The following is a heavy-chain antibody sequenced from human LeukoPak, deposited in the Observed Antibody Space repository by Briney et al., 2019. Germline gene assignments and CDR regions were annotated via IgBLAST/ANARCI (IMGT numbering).Heavy chain of an antibody. CDR2: ITGSGDRT. J-gene: IGHJ4*02. D-gene: IGHD3-9*01. CDR1: GLIFRNYA. Sequence: GGCLSLSCAAYGLIFRNYAMGWVHLAPGRGLGWVSAITGSGDRTSYACSVKGRFTIPRDNSNNPLYVEMNTVRAEDKAVYYCAKWGDYDILTVYYVCDFWGQETLVSVSS. V-gene: IGHV3-23*01. CDR3: AKWGDYDILTVYYVCDF.